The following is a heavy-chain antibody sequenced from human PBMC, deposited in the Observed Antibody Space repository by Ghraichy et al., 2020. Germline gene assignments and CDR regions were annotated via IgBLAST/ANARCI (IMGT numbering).Heavy chain of an antibody. Sequence: SETLSLTCTVSGGSISSGGDSWSWIRQPPGKGLEWMGYMYQSGSTYYNPSLKSRVTISADRSNNQFSLELASVTAADTAVYYCARSNGAGRKPLVWYFHLWGRAPLVTVSS. CDR1: GGSISSGGDS. V-gene: IGHV4-30-2*01. CDR3: ARSNGAGRKPLVWYFHL. CDR2: MYQSGST. D-gene: IGHD3-10*01. J-gene: IGHJ2*01.